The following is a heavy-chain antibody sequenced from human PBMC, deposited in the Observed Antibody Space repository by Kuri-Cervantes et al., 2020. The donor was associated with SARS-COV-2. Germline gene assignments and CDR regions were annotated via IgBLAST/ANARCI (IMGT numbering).Heavy chain of an antibody. CDR2: IYHSGST. Sequence: LNISCTVSGGSISSGGYSWSWIRQPPGKGLEWIGYIYHSGSTYYNPSLKSRVTISEARSKNQFSLKLSSVTAADTAVYYCARDGNYVSSGYFDYWGQGTLVTVSS. CDR3: ARDGNYVSSGYFDY. CDR1: GGSISSGGYS. D-gene: IGHD3-22*01. J-gene: IGHJ4*02. V-gene: IGHV4-30-2*01.